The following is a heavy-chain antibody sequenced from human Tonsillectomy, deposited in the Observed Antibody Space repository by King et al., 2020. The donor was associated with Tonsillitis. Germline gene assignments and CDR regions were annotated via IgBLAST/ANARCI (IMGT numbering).Heavy chain of an antibody. CDR1: GYTFTTYD. V-gene: IGHV1-8*01. J-gene: IGHJ6*02. CDR3: ARQVNGLAV. Sequence: QLVQSGAEVKEPGASVRISCTASGYTFTTYDFNWVRQATGQGLEWMGWMNPDSDATGYAPKFQGRVAMTRDTSRGTAYMELRSLTSDDTGIYFCARQVNGLAVWGQGTAVTVS. CDR2: MNPDSDAT. D-gene: IGHD4-11*01.